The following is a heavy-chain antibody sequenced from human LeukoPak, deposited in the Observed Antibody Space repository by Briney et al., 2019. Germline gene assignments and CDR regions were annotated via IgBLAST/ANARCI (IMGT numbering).Heavy chain of an antibody. CDR2: IYYSGST. Sequence: KPSETLSLTCTVSGGSISSYYWSWIRQPPGKGLEWIGYIYYSGSTNYNPSLKSRVTISVDTSKNQFSLKLSSVTAADTAVYYCARSKLPAAHLNWFDPWGQGTLVTVSS. J-gene: IGHJ5*02. D-gene: IGHD2-2*01. V-gene: IGHV4-59*01. CDR1: GGSISSYY. CDR3: ARSKLPAAHLNWFDP.